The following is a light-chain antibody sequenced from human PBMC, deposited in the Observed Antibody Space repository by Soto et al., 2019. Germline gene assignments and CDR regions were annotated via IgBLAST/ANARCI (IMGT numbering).Light chain of an antibody. CDR3: QHGSNWPPFT. V-gene: IGKV3-11*01. CDR1: QSVNSY. J-gene: IGKJ4*01. CDR2: DAS. Sequence: EIVLTQSPATLSLSPGERATLSCRASQSVNSYLAWYQQKPGQAPRLLIYDASNRSTGITARFSGSGSGTDFTLTISSLQPEDCAVYYCQHGSNWPPFTFGGGTKVEIK.